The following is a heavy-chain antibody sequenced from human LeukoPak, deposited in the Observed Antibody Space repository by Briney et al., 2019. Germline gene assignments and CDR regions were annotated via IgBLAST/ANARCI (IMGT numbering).Heavy chain of an antibody. Sequence: GGSLRLSCAASRFTFSSYAMSWVRQAPGKGLEWVSAISGSGGSTYYADSVKGRFTISRDNSKNTLYLQMNSLRAEDTAVYYCARDGHYTIYELRFDYWGQGALVTVSS. V-gene: IGHV3-23*01. J-gene: IGHJ4*02. CDR3: ARDGHYTIYELRFDY. D-gene: IGHD5/OR15-5a*01. CDR2: ISGSGGST. CDR1: RFTFSSYA.